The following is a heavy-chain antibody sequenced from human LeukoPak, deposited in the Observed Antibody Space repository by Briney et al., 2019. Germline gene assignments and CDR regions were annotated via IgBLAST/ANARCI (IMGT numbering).Heavy chain of an antibody. D-gene: IGHD6-13*01. J-gene: IGHJ4*02. CDR3: AKSSAAAGAPLDY. V-gene: IGHV3-30-3*02. Sequence: PGRSLRLSCAAFGFTFSSYAMHWVRQAPGKGLEWVSVISFDGSDKYYADSVKGRFTISRDNAKNSLYLQMNSLRAEDMALYYCAKSSAAAGAPLDYWGQGTLVTVSS. CDR2: ISFDGSDK. CDR1: GFTFSSYA.